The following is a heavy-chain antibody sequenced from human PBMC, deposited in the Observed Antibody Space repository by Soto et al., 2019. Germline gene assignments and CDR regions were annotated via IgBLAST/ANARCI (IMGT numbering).Heavy chain of an antibody. CDR3: ARLGRGYSGYDDNYYYYYGMDV. Sequence: SETLSLTCTVSGGSISSSSYYWGWIRQPPGKGLEWIGSIYYSGSTYYNPSLKSRVTISVDTSKNQFSLKLSSVTAADTAVYYCARLGRGYSGYDDNYYYYYGMDVWGQGTTVTVSS. D-gene: IGHD5-12*01. V-gene: IGHV4-39*01. CDR2: IYYSGST. J-gene: IGHJ6*02. CDR1: GGSISSSSYY.